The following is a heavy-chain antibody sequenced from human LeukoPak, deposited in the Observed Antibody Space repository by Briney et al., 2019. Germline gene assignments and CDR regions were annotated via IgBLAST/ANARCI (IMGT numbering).Heavy chain of an antibody. D-gene: IGHD3-3*01. Sequence: ASVKVSCKASGYTFTSYGISWLRQAPGQGLEWMGWISAYNGNTNYAQKLQGRVTMTTDTSTSTAYMELGSLRSDDTAVYYCARLRGAIFGAVMYNWFDPWGQGTLVTVSS. CDR1: GYTFTSYG. CDR3: ARLRGAIFGAVMYNWFDP. CDR2: ISAYNGNT. V-gene: IGHV1-18*01. J-gene: IGHJ5*02.